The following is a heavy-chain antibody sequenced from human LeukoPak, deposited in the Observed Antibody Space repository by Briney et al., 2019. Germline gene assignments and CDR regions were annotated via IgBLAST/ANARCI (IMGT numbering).Heavy chain of an antibody. CDR2: IKSDGITI. CDR3: ARGTGMVPDY. D-gene: IGHD5-18*01. J-gene: IGHJ4*02. V-gene: IGHV3-74*01. Sequence: PGGSLRPSCAASGFTFSNYMMHWVRQAPGKGLVWVSRIKSDGITITYADSVKGRFTISRDNSKNTVYLQMNSLRAEDTAVYYCARGTGMVPDYWGQGTLVTVSS. CDR1: GFTFSNYM.